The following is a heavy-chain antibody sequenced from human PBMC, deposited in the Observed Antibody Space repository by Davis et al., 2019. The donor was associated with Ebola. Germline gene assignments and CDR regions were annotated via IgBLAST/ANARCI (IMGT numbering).Heavy chain of an antibody. CDR1: GGSISSYY. V-gene: IGHV4-59*08. Sequence: GSLRLSCTVSGGSISSYYWSWIRQPPGKGLEWIGYIYYSGSTNYNPSLKSRVTISVDTSKNQFSLKLSSVTAADTAVYYCARQAGSYYYYGMDVWGQGTTVTVSS. D-gene: IGHD3-10*01. J-gene: IGHJ6*02. CDR3: ARQAGSYYYYGMDV. CDR2: IYYSGST.